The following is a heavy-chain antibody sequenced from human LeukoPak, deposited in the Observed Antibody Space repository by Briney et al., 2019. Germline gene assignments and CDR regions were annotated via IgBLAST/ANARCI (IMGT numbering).Heavy chain of an antibody. J-gene: IGHJ4*02. V-gene: IGHV1-2*02. D-gene: IGHD1-26*01. CDR3: ARVGARAL. CDR1: GYTFTGYY. CDR2: INPKSGGT. Sequence: GASLKVSCKPSGYTFTGYYMHWVRQAPGQGVEWMGWINPKSGGTNYAQKFQGRVTMTRDTSIGTAYMELSRLRSDDTAVYYCARVGARALWGQGTLVTVSS.